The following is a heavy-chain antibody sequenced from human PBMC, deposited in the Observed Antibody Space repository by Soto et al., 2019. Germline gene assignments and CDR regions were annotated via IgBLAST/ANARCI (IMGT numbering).Heavy chain of an antibody. CDR1: GGSISSYY. V-gene: IGHV4-4*07. J-gene: IGHJ6*02. CDR3: ARDPGGDADQEYYYYYGMDV. CDR2: IYTSGST. Sequence: KTSETLSLTCTVSGGSISSYYWSWIRQPAGKGLEWIGRIYTSGSTNYNPSLKSRVTMSVDTSKNQFSLKLSSVTAADTAVYYCARDPGGDADQEYYYYYGMDVWGQGTAVTVSS.